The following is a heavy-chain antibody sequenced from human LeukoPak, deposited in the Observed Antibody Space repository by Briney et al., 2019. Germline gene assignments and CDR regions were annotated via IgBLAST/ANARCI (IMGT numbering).Heavy chain of an antibody. CDR3: ARVRRLQGFDY. CDR2: INHSGST. CDR1: GGSFSGYY. V-gene: IGHV4-34*01. Sequence: SETLSLTCAVYGGSFSGYYWSWIRQPPGKGLEWIGEINHSGSTNYNPSLKSRVTISVDTSKNQFSLKLSSMTAADTAVYYCARVRRLQGFDYWGQGTLVTVSS. D-gene: IGHD6-25*01. J-gene: IGHJ4*02.